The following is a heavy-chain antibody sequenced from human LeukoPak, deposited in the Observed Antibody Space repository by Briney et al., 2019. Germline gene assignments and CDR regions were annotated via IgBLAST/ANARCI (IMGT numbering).Heavy chain of an antibody. D-gene: IGHD3-22*01. V-gene: IGHV3-23*01. Sequence: GGSLRLSCAASGFTFSSYAMSWVRQAPGKGLEWVSAISGGGGSTYYADSVKGRFTISRDNSKNTLYLQMNSLRAEDTAVYYCAKDRAAYTMIVVDSYDYWGQGTLVTVPS. CDR2: ISGGGGST. CDR1: GFTFSSYA. J-gene: IGHJ4*02. CDR3: AKDRAAYTMIVVDSYDY.